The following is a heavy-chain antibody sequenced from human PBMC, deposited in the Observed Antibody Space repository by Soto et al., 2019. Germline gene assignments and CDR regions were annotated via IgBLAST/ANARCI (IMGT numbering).Heavy chain of an antibody. CDR3: ATGIQLWLMGYYFDY. CDR2: FHAEDGET. D-gene: IGHD5-18*01. CDR1: GYTLSKLS. Sequence: ASVKVSCKVSGYTLSKLSMHWVRQAPGKGLEWMGGFHAEDGETIYAQKFQGRVTMTEDTSTDTAYMELSSLRSEDTAVYYCATGIQLWLMGYYFDYWGQGTLVTVSS. V-gene: IGHV1-24*01. J-gene: IGHJ4*02.